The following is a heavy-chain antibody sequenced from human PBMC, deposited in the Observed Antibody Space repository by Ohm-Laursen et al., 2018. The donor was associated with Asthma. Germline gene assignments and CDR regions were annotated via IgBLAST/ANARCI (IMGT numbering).Heavy chain of an antibody. CDR2: GGSYYDGGLK. V-gene: IGHV3-30-3*01. Sequence: SLRLSCTASGFTFRSYAMHWVRQAPGKGLEWVAVGGSYYDGGLKYYADSVNGRFTVSRDDSKNTLYLQMNSLRAEDTAVYYCARDNFAFWIGSPPDYWGQGTLVTVSS. CDR3: ARDNFAFWIGSPPDY. D-gene: IGHD3-3*01. J-gene: IGHJ4*02. CDR1: GFTFRSYA.